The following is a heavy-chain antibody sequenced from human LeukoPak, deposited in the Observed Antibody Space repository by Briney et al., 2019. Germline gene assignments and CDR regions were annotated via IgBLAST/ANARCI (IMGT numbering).Heavy chain of an antibody. V-gene: IGHV3-7*03. CDR1: GFTISSYW. CDR3: ARLHSAIYYGDAFNI. D-gene: IGHD1-26*01. Sequence: GGSLRLSCAVSGFTISSYWMTWVRQAPGKGLEWVAKIKEDGSEKYYVDSVKGRFTVSRDNVKNSLFLQMNSLRAEDTAAYYCARLHSAIYYGDAFNIWGQGTMVTVSS. CDR2: IKEDGSEK. J-gene: IGHJ3*02.